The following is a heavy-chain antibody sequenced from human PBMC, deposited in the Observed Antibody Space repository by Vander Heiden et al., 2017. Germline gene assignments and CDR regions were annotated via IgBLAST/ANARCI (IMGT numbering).Heavy chain of an antibody. CDR3: ATTGGY. V-gene: IGHV4-34*01. J-gene: IGHJ4*02. Sequence: QLHLQRLGAGLLKPSETLALTGAVYGGSFSDYYSHWIRQPPGKGVEWIGEINRSRRTNYNPSLKSRVTISVDTSKNQFSLKLSSVSAADTAVYYCATTGGYWGQGTLVTVSS. CDR2: INRSRRT. CDR1: GGSFSDYY. D-gene: IGHD4-17*01.